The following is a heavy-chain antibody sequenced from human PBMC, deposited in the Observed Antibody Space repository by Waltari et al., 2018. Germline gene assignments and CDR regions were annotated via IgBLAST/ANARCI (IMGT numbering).Heavy chain of an antibody. CDR3: AADPWGRDAFDI. J-gene: IGHJ3*02. D-gene: IGHD3-16*01. Sequence: QMQLVQSGPEVKKPGTSVKVSCKASGFPFTSSAMQWVRQARGQRLEWIGWIVVGSGNTNYAQKFQERVTITRDMSTSTAYMELSSLRSEDTAVYYCAADPWGRDAFDIWGQGTMVTVSS. CDR2: IVVGSGNT. CDR1: GFPFTSSA. V-gene: IGHV1-58*02.